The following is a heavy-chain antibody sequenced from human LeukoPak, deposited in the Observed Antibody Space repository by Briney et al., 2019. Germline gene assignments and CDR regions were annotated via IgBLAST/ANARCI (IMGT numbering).Heavy chain of an antibody. Sequence: PGGSLRLSCAASGFTFSNYAMTWVRQAPGKGLEWVSTISPSGGRMYYAGSVKGHFTISRDNSKNSLYLQMNSLRAEDTAVYYCARDANSMAPFDYWGQGTLVTVSS. J-gene: IGHJ4*02. CDR3: ARDANSMAPFDY. CDR1: GFTFSNYA. V-gene: IGHV3-23*01. CDR2: ISPSGGRM. D-gene: IGHD2-8*01.